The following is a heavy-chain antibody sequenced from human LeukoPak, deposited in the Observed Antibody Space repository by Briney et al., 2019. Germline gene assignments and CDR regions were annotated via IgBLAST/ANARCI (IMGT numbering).Heavy chain of an antibody. D-gene: IGHD6-13*01. CDR3: PQGQQLYYYYMDV. CDR2: IWYDGSNK. J-gene: IGHJ6*03. Sequence: GRSLGLSCAASGFTFSSYGMHWFRQAPGKGLEWVAVIWYDGSNKYYADSVKGRFTISRDNSKNTLYLQMNSLRAEDTAVYYCPQGQQLYYYYMDVWGKGTTVTVSS. V-gene: IGHV3-33*01. CDR1: GFTFSSYG.